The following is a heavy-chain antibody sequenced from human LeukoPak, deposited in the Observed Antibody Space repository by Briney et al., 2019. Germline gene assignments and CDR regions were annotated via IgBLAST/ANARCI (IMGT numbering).Heavy chain of an antibody. CDR2: IYYIGST. CDR1: GVSISSHY. J-gene: IGHJ3*02. D-gene: IGHD1-26*01. V-gene: IGHV4-59*11. CDR3: ARDRQVGATGDAFDI. Sequence: SETLSLTCTVSGVSISSHYWSWIRQPPGKGLEWIGYIYYIGSTSYNPSLKSRVTISVDTSKNQFSLKLTSVTAADTALYYCARDRQVGATGDAFDIWGQGTMVTVSS.